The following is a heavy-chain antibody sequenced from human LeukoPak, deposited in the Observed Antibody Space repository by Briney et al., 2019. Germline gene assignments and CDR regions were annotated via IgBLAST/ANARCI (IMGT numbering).Heavy chain of an antibody. D-gene: IGHD1-7*01. Sequence: ASVKVSCKASGYTFINYAMHWVRQAPGQRLEWMGRINAGNGNTKYSQKFQGRVTITRDTSASTAYMELSSLRSEDTAVYYCAREDRLELTADCWSQGTLVTVSS. CDR2: INAGNGNT. CDR1: GYTFINYA. J-gene: IGHJ4*02. V-gene: IGHV1-3*01. CDR3: AREDRLELTADC.